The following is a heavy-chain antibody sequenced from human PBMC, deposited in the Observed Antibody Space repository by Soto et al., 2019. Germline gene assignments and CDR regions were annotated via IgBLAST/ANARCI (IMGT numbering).Heavy chain of an antibody. CDR2: IIPIFGTT. CDR1: GGTFSSYA. CDR3: ARVVTVVKSFHYWYFDL. D-gene: IGHD2-15*01. J-gene: IGHJ2*01. V-gene: IGHV1-69*12. Sequence: QVQLVQSGAEVKKPGSSVKVSCKASGGTFSSYAISWVRQAPGQGLEWMGGIIPIFGTTNYVQKFQGRVTITADESTSTAYMELSSLRSEDTAVYYCARVVTVVKSFHYWYFDLWGRGTLVTVSS.